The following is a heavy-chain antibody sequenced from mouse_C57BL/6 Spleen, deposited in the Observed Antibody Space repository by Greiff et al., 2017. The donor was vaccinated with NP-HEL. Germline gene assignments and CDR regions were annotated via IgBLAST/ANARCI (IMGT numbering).Heavy chain of an antibody. V-gene: IGHV5-6*01. CDR3: ARHGATVVARGYAMDY. CDR2: ISSGGSYT. D-gene: IGHD1-1*01. J-gene: IGHJ4*01. CDR1: GFTFSSYG. Sequence: EVKLLESGGDLVKPGGSLKLSCAASGFTFSSYGMSWVRQTPDKRLEWVATISSGGSYTYYPDSVKGRFTISRDNAKNTLYLQMSSLKSEDTAMYYCARHGATVVARGYAMDYWGQGTSVTVSS.